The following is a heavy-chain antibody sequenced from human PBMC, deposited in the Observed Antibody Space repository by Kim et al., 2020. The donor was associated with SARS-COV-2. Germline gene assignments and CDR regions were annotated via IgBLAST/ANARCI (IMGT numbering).Heavy chain of an antibody. J-gene: IGHJ4*02. D-gene: IGHD3-16*01. CDR3: ARVVWVHTTDY. Sequence: TKYSQKFQRRDTITRDTSASTAYMEMRSLRSEDTAVFYCARVVWVHTTDYWGQGSLVTVSS. V-gene: IGHV1-3*01. CDR2: T.